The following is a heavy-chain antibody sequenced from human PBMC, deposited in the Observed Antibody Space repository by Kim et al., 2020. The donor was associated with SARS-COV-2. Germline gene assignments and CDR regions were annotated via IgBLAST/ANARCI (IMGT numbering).Heavy chain of an antibody. V-gene: IGHV4-30-4*01. CDR1: GGSINSGDYY. Sequence: SETLSLTCTVSGGSINSGDYYWSWIRQPPGKGLEWIGYIYYSGSTYYNPSLKSRVSMSVSPSKNQFSLKLSSVTAADTAVYSCARAYFPVVPADPNFDSWGQGILVTVSS. D-gene: IGHD2-8*01. CDR2: IYYSGST. CDR3: ARAYFPVVPADPNFDS. J-gene: IGHJ4*02.